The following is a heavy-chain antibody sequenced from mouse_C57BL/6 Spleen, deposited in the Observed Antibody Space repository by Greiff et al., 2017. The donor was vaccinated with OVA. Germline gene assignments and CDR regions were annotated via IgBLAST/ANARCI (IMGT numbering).Heavy chain of an antibody. J-gene: IGHJ2*01. CDR2: INPNNGGT. V-gene: IGHV1-18*01. Sequence: EVQLVESGPELVKPGASVKIPCKASGYTFTDYNMDWVKQSHGKSLEWIGDINPNNGGTIYNQKFKGKATLTVDKSSSTAYMELRSLTSADTAVYYCARAFDYDEETFGYWGQGTTLTVSS. CDR3: ARAFDYDEETFGY. CDR1: GYTFTDYN. D-gene: IGHD2-4*01.